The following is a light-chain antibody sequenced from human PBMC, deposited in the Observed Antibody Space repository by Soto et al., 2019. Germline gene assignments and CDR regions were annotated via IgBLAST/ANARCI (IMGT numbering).Light chain of an antibody. V-gene: IGLV2-14*01. CDR2: EVS. CDR3: SSYTSSSTRV. CDR1: SSDVGGYNY. J-gene: IGLJ1*01. Sequence: QSALTQPASVSGSPGQSITISCTGTSSDVGGYNYVSWYQQHPGKAPKLMIYEVSNRPSGVSNRFSGCQSGNPASLTISGLQAEDEAYYYCSSYTSSSTRVFGTGTKVTVL.